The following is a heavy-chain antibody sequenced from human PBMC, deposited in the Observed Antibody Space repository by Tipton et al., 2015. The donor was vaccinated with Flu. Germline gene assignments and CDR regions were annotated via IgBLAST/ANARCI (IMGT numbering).Heavy chain of an antibody. J-gene: IGHJ4*02. CDR3: ARGSYGDLIDS. CDR2: ITPSGGST. CDR1: GYTFTTYH. D-gene: IGHD5-18*01. Sequence: QVQLVQSGAEVKKPGASVKISCKSAGYTFTTYHMHWVRQAPGQGLEWMGIITPSGGSTFYSQKFQGRVTMTRDTSTSTDYMELSSLRSEDTAVYSCARGSYGDLIDSWGQGTLVTVSS. V-gene: IGHV1-46*01.